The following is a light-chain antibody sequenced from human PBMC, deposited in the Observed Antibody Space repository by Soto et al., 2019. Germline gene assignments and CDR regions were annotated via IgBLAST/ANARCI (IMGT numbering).Light chain of an antibody. CDR2: KAS. V-gene: IGKV1-5*03. Sequence: DIQMTQSPSTLSASVGDRVTITCRASQSLGTWLAWYQHKPGKAPKLLIYKASSLQSGVPSRFRGGGSGTEFTLTISSLQPDDFASYYCLQYKNYPPGFGGGTKVEIK. CDR3: LQYKNYPPG. J-gene: IGKJ4*01. CDR1: QSLGTW.